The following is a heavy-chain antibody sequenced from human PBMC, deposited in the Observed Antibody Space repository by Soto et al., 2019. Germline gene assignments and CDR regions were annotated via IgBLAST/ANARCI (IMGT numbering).Heavy chain of an antibody. D-gene: IGHD6-13*01. Sequence: LRLSCAASGFTFSSYWMHWVRQAPGKGLVWVSRINSDGSSTSYADSVKGRFTISRDNAKNTLYLQMNSLRAEDTAVYYCASYSSSWYGFDYWGQGTLVTVSS. CDR3: ASYSSSWYGFDY. CDR2: INSDGSST. J-gene: IGHJ4*02. CDR1: GFTFSSYW. V-gene: IGHV3-74*01.